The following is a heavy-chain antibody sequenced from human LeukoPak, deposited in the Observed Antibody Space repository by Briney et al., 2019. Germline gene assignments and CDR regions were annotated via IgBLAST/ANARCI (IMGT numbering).Heavy chain of an antibody. CDR1: GFTFSSYA. CDR3: AKAADIVVERAGVHSLDN. D-gene: IGHD2-2*01. V-gene: IGHV3-23*01. J-gene: IGHJ4*01. CDR2: ISGGGSGT. Sequence: QPGGSLRLSCAASGFTFSSYAMTWVRQAPGKGLEWVSAISGGGSGTYYADSVKGRFTISRVNSKNTLYLQVNSLRAEDTAVYYCAKAADIVVERAGVHSLDNWGHGTLVTVSS.